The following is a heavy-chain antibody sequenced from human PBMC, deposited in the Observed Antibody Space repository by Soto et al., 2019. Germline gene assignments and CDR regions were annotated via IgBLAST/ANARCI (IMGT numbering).Heavy chain of an antibody. D-gene: IGHD2-15*01. CDR3: ATPLSPGLSGPAADV. CDR1: GGSISSSNYY. Sequence: SETLSLTCTVSGGSISSSNYYWAWIRQPPGKGMEWIGSIFYSGSSYYNPSLKNRLTTSVDTSKNQFSLRLSSVTAADTAVYYCATPLSPGLSGPAADVWGKGATVTVSS. J-gene: IGHJ6*04. V-gene: IGHV4-39*01. CDR2: IFYSGSS.